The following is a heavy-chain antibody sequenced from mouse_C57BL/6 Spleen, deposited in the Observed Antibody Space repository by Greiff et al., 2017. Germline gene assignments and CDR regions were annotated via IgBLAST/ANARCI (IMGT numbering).Heavy chain of an antibody. CDR3: ARGVYGGIFDY. D-gene: IGHD1-1*01. Sequence: QVQLQQPGAELVRPGSSVKLSCKASGYTFTSYWMNWVKQRPIQGLEWIGNIDPSDSETHYNQKFKDKATLTVDKSSSTAYMQLISLTSADSAVYYCARGVYGGIFDYWGQGTTLTVSS. CDR1: GYTFTSYW. J-gene: IGHJ2*01. V-gene: IGHV1-52*01. CDR2: IDPSDSET.